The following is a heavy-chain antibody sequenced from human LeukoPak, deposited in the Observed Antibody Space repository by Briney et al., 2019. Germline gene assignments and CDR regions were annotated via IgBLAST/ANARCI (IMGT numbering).Heavy chain of an antibody. CDR2: LIPLFGRA. D-gene: IGHD4-11*01. CDR1: GGTLRNYA. V-gene: IGHV1-69*01. J-gene: IGHJ4*02. Sequence: LVKVSCKASGGTLRNYAISWVRQAPGQGLEWMGGLIPLFGRAEYAQKFQGRVTITADEPTNTAYMELNFLRSEDTAVYYCASPKENSDYYFDSWGQGTLVAVSA. CDR3: ASPKENSDYYFDS.